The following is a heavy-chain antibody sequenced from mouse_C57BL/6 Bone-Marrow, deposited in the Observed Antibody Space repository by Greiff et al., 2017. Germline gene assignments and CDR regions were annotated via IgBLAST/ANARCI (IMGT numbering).Heavy chain of an antibody. CDR2: IHPNSGST. CDR1: GYTFTSYW. V-gene: IGHV1-64*01. J-gene: IGHJ3*01. D-gene: IGHD1-1*01. Sequence: QVQLQQPGAELVKPGASVKLSCKASGYTFTSYWMHWVKQRPGQGLEWIGMIHPNSGSTNYNEKFKSKATLTVDKSSSTAYMQLSSLTSEDSAVYYCARRNYYGSSPWFAYWGQGTLGTVSA. CDR3: ARRNYYGSSPWFAY.